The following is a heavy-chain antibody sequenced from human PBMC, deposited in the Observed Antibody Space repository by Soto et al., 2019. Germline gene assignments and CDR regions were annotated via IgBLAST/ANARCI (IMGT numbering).Heavy chain of an antibody. CDR3: ARDQPGYSYGYGLGY. D-gene: IGHD5-18*01. V-gene: IGHV3-21*01. Sequence: EVPLVESGGGLVKPGGSLRLSCAASGFTFSSYSMNWVRQAPGKGLEWVSSISSSSSYIYYADSVKGRFTISRDNAXXALYLKMNSLRAEDTAVYYCARDQPGYSYGYGLGYWGQGTLVTVSS. CDR2: ISSSSSYI. CDR1: GFTFSSYS. J-gene: IGHJ4*02.